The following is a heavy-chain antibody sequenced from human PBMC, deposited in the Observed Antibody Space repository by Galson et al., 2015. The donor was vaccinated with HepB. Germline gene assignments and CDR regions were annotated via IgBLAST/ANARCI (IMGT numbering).Heavy chain of an antibody. CDR1: GYSISCGMH. D-gene: IGHD1-1*01. V-gene: IGHV4-38-2*02. CDR2: IYHSGST. Sequence: TRSPTCTFSGYSISCGMHWGWIRQPTGKGLEWIGSIYHSGSTYYNPSLNSRVTITVNTSKNQVTLKVNSVTAADKAVYYCGGGATRTSGDHYYDLDVWGQGTTVTVSS. CDR3: GGGATRTSGDHYYDLDV. J-gene: IGHJ6*02.